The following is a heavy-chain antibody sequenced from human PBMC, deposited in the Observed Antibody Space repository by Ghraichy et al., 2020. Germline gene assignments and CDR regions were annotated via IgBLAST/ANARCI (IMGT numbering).Heavy chain of an antibody. CDR1: GGSISSSSYY. CDR3: ARYCSGSSCYDNNWFDP. V-gene: IGHV4-39*01. Sequence: SETLSLTCTVSGGSISSSSYYWGWIRQPPGKGLEWIGSIYYSGSTYYNPSLKSRVTISVDTSKNQFSLKLSSVTAADTAVYYCARYCSGSSCYDNNWFDPWGQGTLVTVFS. J-gene: IGHJ5*02. D-gene: IGHD2-15*01. CDR2: IYYSGST.